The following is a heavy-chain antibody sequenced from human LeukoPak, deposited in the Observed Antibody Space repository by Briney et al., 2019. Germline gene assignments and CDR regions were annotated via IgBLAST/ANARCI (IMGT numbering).Heavy chain of an antibody. Sequence: PSETLSLTCTVSGYSISNGYYWGWIRQPSGKGLEWVGSIYHRGSTYYNPSLRSRVTISLDRSKKKFSLKLTSVTAADTAVYFCARGAEYYAIWRGYAGYSDYWGQGISVTVSS. D-gene: IGHD3-3*01. CDR3: ARGAEYYAIWRGYAGYSDY. CDR2: IYHRGST. V-gene: IGHV4-38-2*02. CDR1: GYSISNGYY. J-gene: IGHJ4*02.